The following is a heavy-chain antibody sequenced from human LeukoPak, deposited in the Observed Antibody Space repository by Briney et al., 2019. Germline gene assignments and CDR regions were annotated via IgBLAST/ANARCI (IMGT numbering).Heavy chain of an antibody. D-gene: IGHD2-2*01. CDR2: ISGSGGST. Sequence: GGSLRLSCAASGFTFSSYAMSWVRQAPGKGLEWVSAISGSGGSTYYTDSVKGRFTISRDNSKNTLYLQMNSLRAEDTAVYYCAKVGGIVVVPAAGPNWFDPWGQGTLVTVSS. CDR1: GFTFSSYA. J-gene: IGHJ5*02. CDR3: AKVGGIVVVPAAGPNWFDP. V-gene: IGHV3-23*01.